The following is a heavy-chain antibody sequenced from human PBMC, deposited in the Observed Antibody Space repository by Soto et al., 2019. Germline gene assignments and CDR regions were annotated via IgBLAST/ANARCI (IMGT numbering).Heavy chain of an antibody. CDR1: GYSFTSYW. Sequence: GESLKISCKGSGYSFTSYWIGWVRQMPGKGLEWMGIIYPGDSDTRYSPSFQGQVTISADKSISTAYLQCSSMKASDTAMYYCAKSIAAAGDAFDIWVEGTMVTVSS. CDR2: IYPGDSDT. D-gene: IGHD6-13*01. V-gene: IGHV5-51*01. CDR3: AKSIAAAGDAFDI. J-gene: IGHJ3*02.